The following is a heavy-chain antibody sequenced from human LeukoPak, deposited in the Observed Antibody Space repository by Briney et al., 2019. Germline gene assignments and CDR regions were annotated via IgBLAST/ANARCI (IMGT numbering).Heavy chain of an antibody. CDR2: ISSRGGSS. CDR1: GFTFNTYA. Sequence: PGGSLRLSCSASGFTFNTYAMSWVRQAPGKGLEYVSLISSRGGSSYYADSLRGRFTISRDNSKNTLFLQMSSLRVEDTAVYYCVKVAGRGITRYEDYWYADLWGRGTLVTVSS. D-gene: IGHD1-1*01. V-gene: IGHV3-64D*09. CDR3: VKVAGRGITRYEDYWYADL. J-gene: IGHJ2*01.